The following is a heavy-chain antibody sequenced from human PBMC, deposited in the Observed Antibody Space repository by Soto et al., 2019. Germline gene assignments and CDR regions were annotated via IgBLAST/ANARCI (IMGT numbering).Heavy chain of an antibody. Sequence: QITLKESGPTLVKPTQPLTLSCTFSGFSLSTSGVGVGWIRQPPGKALEWLAVIYWDDNKYYSSSLKSRLTITKDTSKNQVVLTLINMDPVDTATYYCAHRRVQMGFYWGQGTLVTVSS. V-gene: IGHV2-5*02. CDR3: AHRRVQMGFY. CDR2: IYWDDNK. CDR1: GFSLSTSGVG. J-gene: IGHJ4*02. D-gene: IGHD1-26*01.